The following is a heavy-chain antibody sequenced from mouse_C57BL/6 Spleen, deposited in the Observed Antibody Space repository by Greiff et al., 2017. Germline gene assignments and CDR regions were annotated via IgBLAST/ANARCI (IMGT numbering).Heavy chain of an antibody. CDR2: IDPSDSYT. J-gene: IGHJ3*01. V-gene: IGHV1-50*01. Sequence: VQLQQPGAELVKPGASVKLSCKASGYTFTRYWMQWVKQRPGQGLEWIGEIDPSDSYTNYNQKFKGKATLTVDTSSSTAYMQLSSLTSEDSAVYYCARRIHYYGSSSFAYWGQGTLVTVSA. CDR1: GYTFTRYW. D-gene: IGHD1-1*01. CDR3: ARRIHYYGSSSFAY.